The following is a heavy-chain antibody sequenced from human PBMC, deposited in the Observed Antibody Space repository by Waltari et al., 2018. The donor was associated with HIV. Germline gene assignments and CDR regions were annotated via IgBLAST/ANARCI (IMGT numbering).Heavy chain of an antibody. J-gene: IGHJ6*02. Sequence: EVQLVESGGGLIEPGGSLRLSCAASGFTISDNYMSWVRQAPGKGLEWVSVIYSGGSTYYADSVKGRFTISRDNSKNTLSLHMNSLRAEDTAVYYCARDPRSGGYYGMDVWGQGATVTVSS. CDR1: GFTISDNY. V-gene: IGHV3-53*01. D-gene: IGHD1-26*01. CDR2: IYSGGST. CDR3: ARDPRSGGYYGMDV.